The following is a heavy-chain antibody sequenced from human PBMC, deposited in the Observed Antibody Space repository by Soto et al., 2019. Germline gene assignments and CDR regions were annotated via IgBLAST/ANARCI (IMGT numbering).Heavy chain of an antibody. V-gene: IGHV4-34*01. D-gene: IGHD5-18*01. CDR2: INHSGST. CDR3: ERHWGRSGYSYGTFDY. J-gene: IGHJ4*02. CDR1: GGSFSGYY. Sequence: SETLSLTCAVFGGSFSGYYWSWIRQPPGKGLEWIGEINHSGSTNYNPSLKSRVTISVDTSKNQFSLKMSSVTAADTAVYYCERHWGRSGYSYGTFDYWGQGTLVTVSS.